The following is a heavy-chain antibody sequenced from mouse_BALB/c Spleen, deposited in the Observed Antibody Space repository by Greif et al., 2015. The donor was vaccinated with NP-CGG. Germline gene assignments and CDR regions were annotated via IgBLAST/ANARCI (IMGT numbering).Heavy chain of an antibody. CDR1: GFTFSSYG. CDR3: ARDVRYAMDY. V-gene: IGHV5-6-3*01. Sequence: EVMLVESGGGLVQPGGSLKLSCAASGFTFSSYGMSWVRQTPDKRLELVATINSNGGSTYYPDSVKGRFTISRDNAKNTLYLQMSSLKSEDTAMYYCARDVRYAMDYWGQGTSVTVSS. CDR2: INSNGGST. J-gene: IGHJ4*01.